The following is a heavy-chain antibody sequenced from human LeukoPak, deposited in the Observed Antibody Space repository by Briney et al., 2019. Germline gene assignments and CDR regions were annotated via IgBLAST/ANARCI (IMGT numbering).Heavy chain of an antibody. V-gene: IGHV3-23*01. D-gene: IGHD6-19*01. CDR3: ARGHTSGWFYFDL. Sequence: PGRSLRLSCTASGFTFSNYAMSWVRQAPGKGLEWVSTISSSGGSTHYADSVKGRCTISRDNSKNTLSLQMNSLRAEDTAVYYCARGHTSGWFYFDLWGLGTLVTVSS. J-gene: IGHJ4*02. CDR2: ISSSGGST. CDR1: GFTFSNYA.